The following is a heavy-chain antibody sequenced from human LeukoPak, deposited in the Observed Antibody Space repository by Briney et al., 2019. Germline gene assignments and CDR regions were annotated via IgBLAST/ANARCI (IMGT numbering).Heavy chain of an antibody. CDR2: ISNSGLTI. J-gene: IGHJ4*02. Sequence: GGSLRLSCAAPGFTFSTFEMTWVRQAPGKGLEWVSYISNSGLTIYYADSVKGRFTISRDNTKNSLYLQMNSLRVEDTALYYCVRIEGGIRGLSPDYWGQGTLVTVSS. D-gene: IGHD3-10*01. CDR1: GFTFSTFE. CDR3: VRIEGGIRGLSPDY. V-gene: IGHV3-48*03.